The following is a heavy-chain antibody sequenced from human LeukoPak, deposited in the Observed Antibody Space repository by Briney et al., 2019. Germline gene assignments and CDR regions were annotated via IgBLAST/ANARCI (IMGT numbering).Heavy chain of an antibody. J-gene: IGHJ3*02. Sequence: GSLRLSCAASGFTFSSYAMSWVRQAPGKGLEWVSAISGSGGSTYYADSVKGRFTISRDDSKNTLFLQMNSLRAEDTAIYYCAKDSFSHNGIFDALDIWGQGTIVTVSS. V-gene: IGHV3-23*01. D-gene: IGHD2-8*01. CDR1: GFTFSSYA. CDR2: ISGSGGST. CDR3: AKDSFSHNGIFDALDI.